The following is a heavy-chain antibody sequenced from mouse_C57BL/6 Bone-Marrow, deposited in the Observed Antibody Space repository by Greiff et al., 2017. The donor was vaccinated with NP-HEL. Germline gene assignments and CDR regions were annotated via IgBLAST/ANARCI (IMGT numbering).Heavy chain of an antibody. V-gene: IGHV1-18*01. CDR1: GYTFTDYN. D-gene: IGHD3-3*01. J-gene: IGHJ4*01. CDR2: INPNNGGT. Sequence: EVKLVESGPELVKPGASVKIPCKASGYTFTDYNMDWVKQSHGKSLEWIGDINPNNGGTIYNQKFKGKATLTVDKSSSTAYMELRSLTSEDTAVYYCARGGQTRDAMDYWGQGTAVTVSS. CDR3: ARGGQTRDAMDY.